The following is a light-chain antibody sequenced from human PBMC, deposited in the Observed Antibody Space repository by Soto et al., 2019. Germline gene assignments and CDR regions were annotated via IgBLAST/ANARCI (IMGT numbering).Light chain of an antibody. V-gene: IGKV3D-20*02. J-gene: IGKJ5*01. CDR1: QSVSSSY. Sequence: EIVLTQSRLTLSLSPGERRTLSCRASQSVSSSYLAGYQQKPGQATRPLIYGASSRATVIPDRFSGSGSGTDFTLPISSLEPEDFAVYYCQQRSSAITFGQGTRLEIK. CDR2: GAS. CDR3: QQRSSAIT.